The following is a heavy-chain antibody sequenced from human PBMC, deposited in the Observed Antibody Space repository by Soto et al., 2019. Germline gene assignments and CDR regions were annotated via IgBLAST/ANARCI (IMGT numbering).Heavy chain of an antibody. V-gene: IGHV3-30-3*01. D-gene: IGHD2-15*01. CDR2: ISYDGINK. CDR3: ARDPAYCSDGSCYRYNWFDP. J-gene: IGHJ5*02. Sequence: GGSLRLSCAASGFNFSSYAMDWVREAPGKGLEWVAFISYDGINKYYADSVKGRFTISSDNSQNTLYLQMNTLRPEGAAVYYCARDPAYCSDGSCYRYNWFDPWGQGTLVTVSS. CDR1: GFNFSSYA.